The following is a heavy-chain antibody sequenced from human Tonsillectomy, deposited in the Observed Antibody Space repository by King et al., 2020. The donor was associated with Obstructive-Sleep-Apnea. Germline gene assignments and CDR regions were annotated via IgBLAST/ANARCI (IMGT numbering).Heavy chain of an antibody. CDR3: AKAVVLAKAAHIGLFFDY. CDR1: GFTFSSYA. D-gene: IGHD6-6*01. CDR2: ISGSGGRT. Sequence: VQLVESGGGLVQPGGSLRLSCAASGFTFSSYAMSWVRQAPGKGLEWVSGISGSGGRTYYADSVKGRFTISRDNSKNTLYLQMNSLRDEDTAVYYCAKAVVLAKAAHIGLFFDYWGQGTLVTVSS. J-gene: IGHJ4*02. V-gene: IGHV3-23*04.